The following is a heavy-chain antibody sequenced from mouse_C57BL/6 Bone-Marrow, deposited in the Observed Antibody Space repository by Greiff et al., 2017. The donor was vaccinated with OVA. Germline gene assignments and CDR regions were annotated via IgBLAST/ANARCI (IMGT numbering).Heavy chain of an antibody. CDR2: ISSGSSTI. D-gene: IGHD1-1*01. J-gene: IGHJ1*03. CDR1: GFTFSDYG. Sequence: EVKLVESGGGLVRPGGSLKLSCAASGFTFSDYGMHWVRQAPEKGLEWVAYISSGSSTIYYADTVKGRFTISRDNAKNTLFLQMTSLRSEDTAMYYCATPHIYYYGSSYGYFDVWGTGTTVTVSS. CDR3: ATPHIYYYGSSYGYFDV. V-gene: IGHV5-17*01.